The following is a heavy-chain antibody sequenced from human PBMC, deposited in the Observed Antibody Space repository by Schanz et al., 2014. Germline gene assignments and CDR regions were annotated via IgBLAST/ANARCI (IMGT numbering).Heavy chain of an antibody. CDR1: GFTFSAYW. CDR3: ARVGIEGSSGRKTDY. J-gene: IGHJ4*02. CDR2: IRGDGSEK. D-gene: IGHD3-22*01. Sequence: DVQLVESGGGLVEPGGSLRLSCAGTGFTFSAYWMTWVRQAPGKGLEWVANIRGDGSEKHYVDSVEGRFTISRDNAKDSVFLQMNSLRVEDTAVYYCARVGIEGSSGRKTDYWGQGTLVTVSS. V-gene: IGHV3-7*01.